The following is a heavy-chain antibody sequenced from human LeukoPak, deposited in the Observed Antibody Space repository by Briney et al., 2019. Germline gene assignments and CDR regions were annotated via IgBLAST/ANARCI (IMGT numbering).Heavy chain of an antibody. J-gene: IGHJ4*02. CDR1: GFTFSSYS. D-gene: IGHD3-9*01. CDR3: ARDTPYDILTGYPSDY. CDR2: ISSSSSYI. V-gene: IGHV3-21*01. Sequence: PGGSLRLSCAASGFTFSSYSMNWVRQAPGKGLEWVSSISSSSSYIYYADSVKGRFTISRDNAKNSLYLQMNSLRAEDTAVYYCARDTPYDILTGYPSDYWGQGTLVTVSS.